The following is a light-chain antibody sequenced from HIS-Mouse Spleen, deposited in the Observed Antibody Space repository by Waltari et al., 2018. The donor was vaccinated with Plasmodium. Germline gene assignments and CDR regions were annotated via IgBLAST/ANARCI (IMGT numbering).Light chain of an antibody. CDR1: SSNIGAGYA. Sequence: QSVLTQPPSVSGAPGQRVTIPCPGSSSNIGAGYAVHWYQQLPGTAPKLLSYGNSNRPSGVPDRFSGSKSGTSASLAITGLQAEDEADYYCQSYDSSLSGVVFGGGTKLTVL. V-gene: IGLV1-40*01. CDR3: QSYDSSLSGVV. J-gene: IGLJ2*01. CDR2: GNS.